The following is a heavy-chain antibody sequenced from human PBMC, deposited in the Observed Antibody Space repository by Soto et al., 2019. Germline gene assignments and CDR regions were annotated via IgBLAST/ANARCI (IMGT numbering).Heavy chain of an antibody. D-gene: IGHD3-3*01. Sequence: QVQLLQSGAEVKKPGSSVKVSCKASGATFSSFAFSWVRQAPGQGLEWMGVIIPIFDTINYAQKFQGRVTITADESTRTAYMELSSRTSADTAVYYCASPLKWSGYYIAFDYWGQGTLVIVSS. J-gene: IGHJ4*02. V-gene: IGHV1-69*01. CDR2: IIPIFDTI. CDR1: GATFSSFA. CDR3: ASPLKWSGYYIAFDY.